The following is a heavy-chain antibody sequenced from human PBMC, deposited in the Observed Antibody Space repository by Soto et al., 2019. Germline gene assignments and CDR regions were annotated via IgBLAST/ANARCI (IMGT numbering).Heavy chain of an antibody. Sequence: SETLSLTCTVSGGSISSYYWSWIRQPPGKGLEWIGYIYYSGSTNYNPSLKSRVTISVDTSKNQFSLKLSSVTAADTAVYYCACSYGDYGVADYWGQGTLVTVSS. J-gene: IGHJ4*02. D-gene: IGHD4-17*01. CDR3: ACSYGDYGVADY. V-gene: IGHV4-59*01. CDR1: GGSISSYY. CDR2: IYYSGST.